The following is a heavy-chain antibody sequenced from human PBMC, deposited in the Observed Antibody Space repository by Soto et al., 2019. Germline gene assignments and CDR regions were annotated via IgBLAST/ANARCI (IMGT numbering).Heavy chain of an antibody. CDR2: FDPEDGET. J-gene: IGHJ4*02. CDR1: GYTLTEVS. D-gene: IGHD3-9*01. V-gene: IGHV1-24*01. Sequence: GASVKVSCKVSGYTLTEVSMHWVRQAPGKGLEWMGGFDPEDGETIYAQKFQGRVTMTEDTSTDTAYMELSSLRYEDTAVYYCATLGYYDILTGYWVTPGKYYFDYWGQGTLVTVSS. CDR3: ATLGYYDILTGYWVTPGKYYFDY.